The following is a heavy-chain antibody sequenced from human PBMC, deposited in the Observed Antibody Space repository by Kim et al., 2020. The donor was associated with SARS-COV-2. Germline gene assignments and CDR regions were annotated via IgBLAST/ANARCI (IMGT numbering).Heavy chain of an antibody. D-gene: IGHD3-10*01. CDR1: GFTFSSYG. CDR3: AKEGANYGSGIDY. J-gene: IGHJ4*02. V-gene: IGHV3-30*18. CDR2: ISYDGSNK. Sequence: GGSLRLSCAASGFTFSSYGMHWVRQAPGKGLEWVAGISYDGSNKYYADSVKGRFTISRDNSKNTLYLQMNSLRAEDTAVYYCAKEGANYGSGIDYWGQGTLVTVSS.